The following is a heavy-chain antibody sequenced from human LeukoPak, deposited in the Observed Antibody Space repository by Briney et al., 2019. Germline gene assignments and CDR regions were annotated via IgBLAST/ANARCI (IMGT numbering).Heavy chain of an antibody. D-gene: IGHD1-26*01. CDR1: GYSISSGYY. CDR3: AVVGATNFDY. J-gene: IGHJ4*02. CDR2: IYHSGST. Sequence: SETLSLTCTVSGYSISSGYYWGWIRQPPGKGLEWIGSIYHSGSTYYNPSLKSRVTMSVDTSKNQFSLRLSSVTAADTAVYYCAVVGATNFDYWGQGTLVTVSS. V-gene: IGHV4-38-2*02.